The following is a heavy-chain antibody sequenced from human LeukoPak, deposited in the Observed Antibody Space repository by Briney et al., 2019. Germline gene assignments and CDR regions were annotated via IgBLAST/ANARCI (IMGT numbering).Heavy chain of an antibody. V-gene: IGHV3-21*04. D-gene: IGHD4-17*01. J-gene: IGHJ4*02. Sequence: GGSLRLSCAASGFTFSGYSMNWVRQAPGKGLEWVSAISSSSRYIYYADSVTGRFTISRDNSKNTLYLQMNSLRAEDTAVYYCAKVPQAQPTVTTGIDYWGQGTLVTVSS. CDR3: AKVPQAQPTVTTGIDY. CDR2: ISSSSRYI. CDR1: GFTFSGYS.